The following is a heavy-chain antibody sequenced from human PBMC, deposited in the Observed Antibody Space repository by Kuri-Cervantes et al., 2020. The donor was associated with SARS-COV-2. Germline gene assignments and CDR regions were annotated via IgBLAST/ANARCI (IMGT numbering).Heavy chain of an antibody. V-gene: IGHV3-30-3*01. J-gene: IGHJ3*02. CDR3: ARDNYYGSGSYYSRGAFDI. Sequence: GESLKISCAASGFTFSSYAMHWVRQAPGKGLEWVAVISYDGSNKYYADSMKGRFTISRDNSKNTLYLQMNSLRAEDTAVYYCARDNYYGSGSYYSRGAFDIWGQGTMVTVSS. D-gene: IGHD3-10*01. CDR1: GFTFSSYA. CDR2: ISYDGSNK.